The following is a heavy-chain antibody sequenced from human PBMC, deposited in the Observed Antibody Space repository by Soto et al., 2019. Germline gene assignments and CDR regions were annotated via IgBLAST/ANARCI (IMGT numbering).Heavy chain of an antibody. CDR2: IIPIFGTA. Sequence: SVKVSCKASGGTFSSYAISWVRQAPGQGLEWMGGIIPIFGTANYAQKFQGRVAITADESTSTAYMELSSLRSEDTAVYYCARESRPPPGLQWDYWGQGTLVTVSS. CDR3: ARESRPPPGLQWDY. J-gene: IGHJ4*02. V-gene: IGHV1-69*13. D-gene: IGHD5-12*01. CDR1: GGTFSSYA.